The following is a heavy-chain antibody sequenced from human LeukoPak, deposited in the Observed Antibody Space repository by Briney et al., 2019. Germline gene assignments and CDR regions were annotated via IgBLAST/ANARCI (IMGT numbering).Heavy chain of an antibody. V-gene: IGHV4-39*07. CDR3: ARMAHYDVLTGYPPGDY. CDR2: INHSGST. J-gene: IGHJ4*02. Sequence: PSETLSLTCTVSGGSLSSSSYYWGWIRQPPGKGLEWIGEINHSGSTNYNPSLKSRVTISVDTSKKYFSLKLSSVTAADTAVYYCARMAHYDVLTGYPPGDYWGQGTLVTVSS. D-gene: IGHD3-9*01. CDR1: GGSLSSSSYY.